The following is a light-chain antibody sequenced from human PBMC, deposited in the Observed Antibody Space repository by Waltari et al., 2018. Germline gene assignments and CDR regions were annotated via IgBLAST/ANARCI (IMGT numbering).Light chain of an antibody. J-gene: IGKJ5*01. V-gene: IGKV4-1*01. CDR2: WAS. CDR1: RRVLYNSNNKNT. Sequence: EIVMTQSPDSLAVSLGERAAIHCKSSRRVLYNSNNKNTLAWYQQKPRQPPKLLINWASSRESGVPDRLSGSGSGTDFTLTISSLQAEDGAVYYCQQYYSSPISFGQGTRLEIK. CDR3: QQYYSSPIS.